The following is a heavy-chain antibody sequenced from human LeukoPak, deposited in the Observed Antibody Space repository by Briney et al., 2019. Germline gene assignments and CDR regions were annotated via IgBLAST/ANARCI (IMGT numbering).Heavy chain of an antibody. CDR3: ARVYDFWSGYPVRYFDY. V-gene: IGHV4-59*01. Sequence: SETLSLTCTVSGGSISSYYWSWIRQPPGKGLEWIGYIYYSGSTNYNPSLKSRVTISVDTSKNQFSLKLSSVTAADTAVYYCARVYDFWSGYPVRYFDYWGQGTLATVSS. J-gene: IGHJ4*02. CDR2: IYYSGST. CDR1: GGSISSYY. D-gene: IGHD3-3*01.